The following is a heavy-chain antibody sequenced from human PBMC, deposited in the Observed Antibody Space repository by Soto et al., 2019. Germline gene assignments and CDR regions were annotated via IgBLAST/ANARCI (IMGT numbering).Heavy chain of an antibody. V-gene: IGHV3-48*01. CDR3: ARAPSRQWLVRPHWYFDL. J-gene: IGHJ2*01. CDR2: ISSSSSTI. D-gene: IGHD6-19*01. Sequence: GGSLRLSCAASGFTFSSYSMNWVRQAPGKGLEWVSYISSSSSTIYYADSVKGRFTISRDNAKNSLYLQMNSLRAEDTAVYYCARAPSRQWLVRPHWYFDLWGRGTLVTVSS. CDR1: GFTFSSYS.